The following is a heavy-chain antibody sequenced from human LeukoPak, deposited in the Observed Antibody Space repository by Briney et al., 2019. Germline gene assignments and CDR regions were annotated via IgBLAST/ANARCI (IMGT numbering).Heavy chain of an antibody. V-gene: IGHV3-74*01. CDR3: AKIRRNNWNDPFDY. J-gene: IGHJ4*02. D-gene: IGHD1-20*01. CDR1: GFTFRTYW. Sequence: PGGSLRLSCAVSGFTFRTYWMHWVRQVPGEGLVWVSRINEDGSITNYADSVKGRFSISRDNAKNTLYLQMNSLRAEDTAVYYCAKIRRNNWNDPFDYWGQGTLVTVSS. CDR2: INEDGSIT.